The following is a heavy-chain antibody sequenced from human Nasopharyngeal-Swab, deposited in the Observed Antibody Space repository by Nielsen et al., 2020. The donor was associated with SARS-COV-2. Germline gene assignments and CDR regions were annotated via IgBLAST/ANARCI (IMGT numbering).Heavy chain of an antibody. Sequence: GESLKISCAASGFTFSSYSMNWVRQAPGKGLEWVSSISSSSSYIYYADSVKGRFTISRDNSKNTLYLQMNSLRAEDTAVYYCARERYYYMDVWGKGTTVTVSS. J-gene: IGHJ6*03. CDR1: GFTFSSYS. CDR2: ISSSSSYI. CDR3: ARERYYYMDV. V-gene: IGHV3-21*01.